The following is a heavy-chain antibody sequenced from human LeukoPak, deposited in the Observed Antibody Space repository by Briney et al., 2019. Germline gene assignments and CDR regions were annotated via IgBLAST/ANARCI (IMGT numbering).Heavy chain of an antibody. Sequence: HPSETLSLTCTVSGGSISGYYWSWVRQAPGKGLEWVANIKQDGSEKYYVDSVKGRFTISRDNAKNSLYLQMNSLRAEDTAVYYCARDQGDLTGYPPGYMDVWGKGTTVTVSS. J-gene: IGHJ6*03. D-gene: IGHD3-9*01. CDR2: IKQDGSEK. CDR3: ARDQGDLTGYPPGYMDV. CDR1: GGSISGYY. V-gene: IGHV3-7*01.